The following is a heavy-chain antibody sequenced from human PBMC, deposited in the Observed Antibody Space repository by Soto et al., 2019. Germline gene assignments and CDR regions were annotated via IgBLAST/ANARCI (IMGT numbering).Heavy chain of an antibody. J-gene: IGHJ4*02. CDR2: INPSGGST. D-gene: IGHD2-21*02. CDR1: GYTFTSYY. CDR3: ARDLTAADY. V-gene: IGHV1-46*01. Sequence: QVQLMQSGAEVKKPGASVTISCKASGYTFTSYYIHWVRQAPRQGLEWMAIINPSGGSTNYAQKFQGRVTETRDTSTSTVNMELSSLSSEDTAVYYCARDLTAADYWGQGTLVTVSS.